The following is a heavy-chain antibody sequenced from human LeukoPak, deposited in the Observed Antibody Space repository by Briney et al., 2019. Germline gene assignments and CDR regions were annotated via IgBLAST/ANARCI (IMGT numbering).Heavy chain of an antibody. D-gene: IGHD6-13*01. J-gene: IGHJ4*02. CDR2: IKQGGSEK. CDR3: AREWQGGIAAAGTRIEGDC. V-gene: IGHV3-7*01. Sequence: GGSLRLFCAVSGFSGSGYWMTWVRQARGKGLEGVANIKQGGSEKDYVDSVRGRLTIDRDNAENSLFLQMHRLTVQDTAVYYCAREWQGGIAAAGTRIEGDCWGQGSLVADSS. CDR1: GFSGSGYW.